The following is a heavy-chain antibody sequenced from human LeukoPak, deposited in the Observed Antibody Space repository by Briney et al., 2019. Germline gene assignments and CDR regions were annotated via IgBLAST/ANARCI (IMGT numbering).Heavy chain of an antibody. CDR1: GGSFSGYY. CDR3: ARGQNYGGNFDY. J-gene: IGHJ4*02. V-gene: IGHV4-34*01. CDR2: INHSGST. D-gene: IGHD4-23*01. Sequence: SETLSLTCAVYGGSFSGYYWSWIRQPPGKGLEWIGEINHSGSTNYNPSLKSRVTISVDTSKNQFSLKLSSVTAADTAVYYCARGQNYGGNFDYWAQGTLVTVSS.